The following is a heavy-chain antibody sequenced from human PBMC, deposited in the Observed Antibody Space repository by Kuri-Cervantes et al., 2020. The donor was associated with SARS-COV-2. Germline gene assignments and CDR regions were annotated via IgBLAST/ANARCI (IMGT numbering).Heavy chain of an antibody. Sequence: SETLFLTCTVSGGSISSGSYYWSWIRQPAGKVLEWIGRIYTSGSTNYNPSLKSRVTISVDTSKNQFSLKLSSVTAADTAVYYCARAAGPAARTSWFDPWGQGTLVTVSS. CDR1: GGSISSGSYY. D-gene: IGHD2-2*01. CDR2: IYTSGST. J-gene: IGHJ5*02. V-gene: IGHV4-61*02. CDR3: ARAAGPAARTSWFDP.